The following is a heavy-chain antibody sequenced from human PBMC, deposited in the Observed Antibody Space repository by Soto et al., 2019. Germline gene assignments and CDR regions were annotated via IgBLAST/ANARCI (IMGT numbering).Heavy chain of an antibody. D-gene: IGHD3-3*01. J-gene: IGHJ6*02. Sequence: SATLSLTSTVSCGSITSGGHYWSWIRQHPGKGLEWIVYIYYSGSTYYNPSLKSRVTISIDTSKNHFSLKVRSVTVADTAVYYCARDQGGITIFGVPYGMDVWGQGTTVTSP. V-gene: IGHV4-31*03. CDR3: ARDQGGITIFGVPYGMDV. CDR1: CGSITSGGHY. CDR2: IYYSGST.